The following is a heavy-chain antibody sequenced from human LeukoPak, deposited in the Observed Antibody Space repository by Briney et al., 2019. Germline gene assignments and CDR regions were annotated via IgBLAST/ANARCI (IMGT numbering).Heavy chain of an antibody. J-gene: IGHJ4*02. V-gene: IGHV4-59*01. Sequence: PSETLSLTCTVSGGSISGYYWSWIRQPPGKGLEWIGYIFYGGSTNYNPSLKSRVTISVDTSKNQFSLKLSSVTAADTAVYYCARGEWDLLFDYWGQGTLVTVSS. CDR1: GGSISGYY. CDR3: ARGEWDLLFDY. D-gene: IGHD1-26*01. CDR2: IFYGGST.